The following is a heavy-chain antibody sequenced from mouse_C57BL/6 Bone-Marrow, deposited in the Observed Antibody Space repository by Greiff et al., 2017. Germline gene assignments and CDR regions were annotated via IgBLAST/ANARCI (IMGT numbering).Heavy chain of an antibody. V-gene: IGHV5-6*01. J-gene: IGHJ3*01. CDR1: GFTFSSYG. CDR2: ISSGGSYT. D-gene: IGHD2-10*02. Sequence: EVKLMESGGDLVKPGGSLKLSCAASGFTFSSYGMSWVRQTPDKRLEWVATISSGGSYTYYPDSVKGRFTISRDNAKNTLYLQMSSLKSEDTAMYYCARLGRGYGNWFAYWGQGTLVTVSA. CDR3: ARLGRGYGNWFAY.